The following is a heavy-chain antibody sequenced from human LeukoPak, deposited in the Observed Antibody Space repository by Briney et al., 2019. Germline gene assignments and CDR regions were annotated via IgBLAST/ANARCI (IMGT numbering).Heavy chain of an antibody. CDR1: GGSISSYY. V-gene: IGHV4-59*08. D-gene: IGHD3-10*01. CDR3: ARHSEIYYYGMDV. J-gene: IGHJ6*02. Sequence: SVTLSLTCTVSGGSISSYYWSWIRQPPGKGLEWIGYIYYSGSTNYNPSLKSRVTISVDTSKNQFSLKLSSVTAADTAVYYCARHSEIYYYGMDVWGQGTTVTVSS. CDR2: IYYSGST.